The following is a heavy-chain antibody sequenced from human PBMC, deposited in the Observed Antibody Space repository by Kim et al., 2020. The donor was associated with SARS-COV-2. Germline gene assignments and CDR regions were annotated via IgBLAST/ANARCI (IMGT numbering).Heavy chain of an antibody. J-gene: IGHJ5*02. V-gene: IGHV4-31*02. D-gene: IGHD3-16*02. CDR3: AREKERVIGWFDP. Sequence: YYSPALKSSITISGDKSKNQFALKLSSVHASNTAVYYCAREKERVIGWFDPWGQGTQVTVSS.